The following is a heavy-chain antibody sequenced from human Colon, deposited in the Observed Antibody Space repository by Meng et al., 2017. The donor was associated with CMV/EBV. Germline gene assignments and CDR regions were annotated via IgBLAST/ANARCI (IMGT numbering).Heavy chain of an antibody. CDR1: GFTFSPYW. Sequence: CAASGFTFSPYWLYWVRQAPGTGLVWVSRIRGDGSATSYADSVKGRFTISRDNAKNTMYLQMNSLRAEDTAVYYCARGPAPPGLADYWGQGTLVTVSS. CDR3: ARGPAPPGLADY. V-gene: IGHV3-74*01. CDR2: IRGDGSAT. J-gene: IGHJ4*02.